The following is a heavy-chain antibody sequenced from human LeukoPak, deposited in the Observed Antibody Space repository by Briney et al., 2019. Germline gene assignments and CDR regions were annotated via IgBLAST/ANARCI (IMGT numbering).Heavy chain of an antibody. Sequence: ASVKVSCKASGYTFTGYYMHWVRQAPGQGLEWMGWINPKSGGRSYAQRFQGRVTMTRDTSISTAYMELSRLRSDDTAVYYCATGERLVPAAMWFDYWGQGTLVTVSS. CDR3: ATGERLVPAAMWFDY. D-gene: IGHD2-2*01. J-gene: IGHJ4*02. CDR1: GYTFTGYY. V-gene: IGHV1-2*02. CDR2: INPKSGGR.